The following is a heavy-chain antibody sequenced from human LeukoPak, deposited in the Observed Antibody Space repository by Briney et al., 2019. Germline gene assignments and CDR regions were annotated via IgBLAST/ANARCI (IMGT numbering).Heavy chain of an antibody. CDR1: GYTFTSYG. Sequence: ASVKVSCKASGYTFTSYGISWVRQAPGQGLEWMGWISAYNGNTNYAQKLQGRVTMTTDTSTSTAYMELRSLRSDDTAVYYCASGSDIVATIGEGYYFDYWGQGTLVTVS. CDR2: ISAYNGNT. D-gene: IGHD5-12*01. J-gene: IGHJ4*02. CDR3: ASGSDIVATIGEGYYFDY. V-gene: IGHV1-18*01.